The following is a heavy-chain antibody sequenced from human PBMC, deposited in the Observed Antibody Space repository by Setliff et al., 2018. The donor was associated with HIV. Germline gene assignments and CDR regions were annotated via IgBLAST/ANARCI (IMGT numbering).Heavy chain of an antibody. D-gene: IGHD1-1*01. CDR3: AQLGMVDDFDY. V-gene: IGHV4-61*03. Sequence: PSETLSLTCTVSGDSVSSRSYYWSWIRQPPGKGLGWIGYIYYSGSTNYNPSLKSRVTISVDTSKNHFSLKLRSVTAADTAVYYCAQLGMVDDFDYWGQGTLVTVSS. CDR1: GDSVSSRSYY. J-gene: IGHJ4*02. CDR2: IYYSGST.